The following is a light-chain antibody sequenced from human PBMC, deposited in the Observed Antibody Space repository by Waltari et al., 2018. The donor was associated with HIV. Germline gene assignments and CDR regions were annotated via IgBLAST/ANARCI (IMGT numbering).Light chain of an antibody. CDR1: SSNTGHNY. Sequence: QSVLTQPPSVSAAPGQQVAISSPGSSSNTGHNYVSWYQHFPGTAPKLLIYENNKRPSGIPDRFSGSKSGTTATLGITGLQTGDEADYYCEAWDLSLSAVVFGGGTRLTVL. CDR3: EAWDLSLSAVV. J-gene: IGLJ2*01. V-gene: IGLV1-51*01. CDR2: ENN.